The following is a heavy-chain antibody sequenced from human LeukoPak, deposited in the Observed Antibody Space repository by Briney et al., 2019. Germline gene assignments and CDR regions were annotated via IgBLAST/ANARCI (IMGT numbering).Heavy chain of an antibody. J-gene: IGHJ6*03. D-gene: IGHD3-10*01. Sequence: GGSPRLSCAASGFTFSSYWMHWVRQAPGKGLVWVSRIDTDGGTSYADSVKGRFTISRDNAKNTLYLQMNSLRAEDTAVYYCVRDGPMIRGVPYMDVWGKGTTVTVSS. CDR1: GFTFSSYW. V-gene: IGHV3-74*01. CDR3: VRDGPMIRGVPYMDV. CDR2: IDTDGGT.